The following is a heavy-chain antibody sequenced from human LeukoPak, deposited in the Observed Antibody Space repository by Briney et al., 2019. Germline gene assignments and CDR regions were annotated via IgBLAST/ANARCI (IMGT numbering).Heavy chain of an antibody. CDR1: GYTFTSYA. V-gene: IGHV7-4-1*02. Sequence: GASVKVSCKASGYTFTSYAMNWVRQAPGQGLEWMGWINTNTGNPTYAQGFTGRFVFSLDTSVGTAYLQISSLKAEDTAVYYCARGAAAAPFRYFDYWGQGTLVTVSS. D-gene: IGHD6-13*01. CDR2: INTNTGNP. J-gene: IGHJ4*02. CDR3: ARGAAAAPFRYFDY.